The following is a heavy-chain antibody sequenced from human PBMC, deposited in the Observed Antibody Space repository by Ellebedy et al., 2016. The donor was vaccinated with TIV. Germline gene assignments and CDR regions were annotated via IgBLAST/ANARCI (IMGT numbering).Heavy chain of an antibody. D-gene: IGHD1-26*01. V-gene: IGHV3-21*01. Sequence: GESLKISCAASGFTFTSYSMNWVRQAPGKGLEWVSSISSTGYYIYYADSLKGRFTISRDDARNSLSLQMNSLRAEDTAVYDCARSGELDSWGQGTLVTVSS. CDR1: GFTFTSYS. CDR3: ARSGELDS. J-gene: IGHJ4*02. CDR2: ISSTGYYI.